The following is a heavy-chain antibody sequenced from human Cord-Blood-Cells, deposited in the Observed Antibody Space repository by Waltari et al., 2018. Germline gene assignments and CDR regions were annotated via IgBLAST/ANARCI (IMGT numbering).Heavy chain of an antibody. D-gene: IGHD6-13*01. CDR1: GSTFSDYY. CDR3: ARVSVDSSSWYWYFDL. V-gene: IGHV3-11*01. CDR2: ISSSGSTI. Sequence: QVQLVESGGGLVKPGGSLRPSCAASGSTFSDYYMSWIRQAQGKGLEWVSYISSSGSTIYYADSVKGRFTISRDNAKNSLYLQMNSLRAEDTAVYYCARVSVDSSSWYWYFDLWGRGTLVTVSS. J-gene: IGHJ2*01.